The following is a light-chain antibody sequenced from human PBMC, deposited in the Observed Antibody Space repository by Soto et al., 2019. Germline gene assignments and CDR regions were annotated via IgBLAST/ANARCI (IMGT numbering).Light chain of an antibody. Sequence: EIVLTQSPATLSLSPGERATLSCRASQSVSSYLAWYQQKPVQAPRLLIYDASNRATSIPARFSGSGSGTAFILTISSLEPEDFAVYYCQQRNSWPLTFGGGTKVEIK. CDR3: QQRNSWPLT. CDR2: DAS. CDR1: QSVSSY. V-gene: IGKV3-11*01. J-gene: IGKJ4*01.